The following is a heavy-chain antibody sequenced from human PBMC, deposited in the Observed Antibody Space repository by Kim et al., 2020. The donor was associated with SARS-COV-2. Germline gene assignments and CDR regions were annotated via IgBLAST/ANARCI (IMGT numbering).Heavy chain of an antibody. D-gene: IGHD3-9*01. J-gene: IGHJ4*02. CDR1: GFTFSSYA. Sequence: GGSLRLSCAASGFTFSSYAMSWVRQVRQAPGKGLEWVSTISGSGGSTYYADSAKGRFTISRDNSKNTMYLQMSSLRAEDTAVYYCATTLRYSDWSLSYYDYWGQGTLVTVSS. CDR3: ATTLRYSDWSLSYYDY. V-gene: IGHV3-23*01. CDR2: ISGSGGST.